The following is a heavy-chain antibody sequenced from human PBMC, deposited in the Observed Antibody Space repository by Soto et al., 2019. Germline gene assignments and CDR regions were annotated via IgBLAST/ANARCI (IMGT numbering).Heavy chain of an antibody. V-gene: IGHV1-3*01. J-gene: IGHJ6*02. CDR2: INAGNGNT. CDR3: ARDPNDSSAYYGHYYYGMDV. CDR1: GYTFTSYG. Sequence: ASVKLSCKASGYTFTSYGRHWVRQAPGRRLEWTGWINAGNGNTKYSEKFQGRVTITRDTSASTAYLELSSLRSEDTAVYYCARDPNDSSAYYGHYYYGMDVCGQGTTVTGSS. D-gene: IGHD3-22*01.